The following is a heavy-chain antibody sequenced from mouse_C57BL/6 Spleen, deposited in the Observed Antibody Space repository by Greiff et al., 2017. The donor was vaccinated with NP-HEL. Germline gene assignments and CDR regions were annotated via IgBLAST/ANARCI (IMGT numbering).Heavy chain of an antibody. CDR3: ARPYDYDVTWFAY. CDR1: GFNITDYY. D-gene: IGHD2-4*01. Sequence: VQLQQSGAELVKPGASVKLSCTASGFNITDYYMPWVKQRTEQGLGWIGRIDPEDGETKYAPKFQGKATITADTSSNTAYLQLSSLTSEDTAVYYCARPYDYDVTWFAYWGQGTLVTVSA. J-gene: IGHJ3*01. CDR2: IDPEDGET. V-gene: IGHV14-2*01.